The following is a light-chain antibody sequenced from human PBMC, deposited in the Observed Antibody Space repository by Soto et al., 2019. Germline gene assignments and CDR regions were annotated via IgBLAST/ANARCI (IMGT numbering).Light chain of an antibody. J-gene: IGKJ3*01. CDR3: QQYGSSPFT. CDR2: GAS. CDR1: QSVSSSY. V-gene: IGKV3-20*01. Sequence: EIVLTQSPGTLFLSQGERATLSCRASQSVSSSYLAWYQQKPGQAPRLLIYGASSRATGIPDRFSGSGSGTDFTLTISRLEPEDFAVYYCQQYGSSPFTFGPGTKVDIK.